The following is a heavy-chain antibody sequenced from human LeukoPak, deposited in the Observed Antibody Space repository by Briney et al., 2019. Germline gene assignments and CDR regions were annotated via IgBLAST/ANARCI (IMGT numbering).Heavy chain of an antibody. CDR1: GFTFSSYE. CDR2: ISSSGSTI. J-gene: IGHJ4*02. CDR3: ARHLRGVRGTFDY. Sequence: GGSLRLSCAASGFTFSSYEMNWVRQAPGKGLEWVSYISSSGSTIYYADSVRGRFTISRDNANNSLYLQMNSLRAEDTATYFCARHLRGVRGTFDYWGQGTLVTVSS. V-gene: IGHV3-48*03. D-gene: IGHD3-10*01.